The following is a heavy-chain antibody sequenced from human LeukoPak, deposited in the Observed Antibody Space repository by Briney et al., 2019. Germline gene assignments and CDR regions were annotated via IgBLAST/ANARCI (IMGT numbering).Heavy chain of an antibody. CDR1: GFTLSNYW. J-gene: IGHJ3*02. V-gene: IGHV3-7*01. Sequence: GGSLRLSCIASGFTLSNYWMTWVCQAPGKGLEWVANIDENGGRKYSVDSVKGRFTVSKDNTKNALYLQMNSLRAEDTAVYYCARDLNVQAAPDWYDVFDIWGQGTMVTVSS. CDR2: IDENGGRK. D-gene: IGHD3-9*01. CDR3: ARDLNVQAAPDWYDVFDI.